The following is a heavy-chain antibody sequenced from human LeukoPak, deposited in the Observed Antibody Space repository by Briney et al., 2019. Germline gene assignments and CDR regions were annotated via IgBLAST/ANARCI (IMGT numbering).Heavy chain of an antibody. Sequence: SQTLSLTCAISGDSVSSNSAAWKWIRQSPSRGLEWLGRTYYRSKWYNDYAVSVKSRITINPDTSKNQFSLQLNSVTPEDTAVYYCAREGMITMIVVVKGDWFDPWGQGTLVTVSS. J-gene: IGHJ5*02. CDR2: TYYRSKWYN. CDR3: AREGMITMIVVVKGDWFDP. V-gene: IGHV6-1*01. CDR1: GDSVSSNSAA. D-gene: IGHD3-22*01.